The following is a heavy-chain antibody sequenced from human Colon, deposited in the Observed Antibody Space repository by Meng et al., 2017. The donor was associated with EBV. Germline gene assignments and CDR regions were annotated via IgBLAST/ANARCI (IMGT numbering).Heavy chain of an antibody. J-gene: IGHJ4*02. V-gene: IGHV4-39*07. CDR1: SGPINKNKSE. CDR2: IYYSAST. D-gene: IGHD6-13*01. CDR3: VRVLRPGYSNKYHYYFDY. Sequence: HPQSPGPELVHPSDPLPPRYFVSSGPINKNKSERAWIRPSPGRGLYLIVSIYYSASTYYNPSPRGRVTISVHTSKNQVSLRLSSVTAADTAVYYCVRVLRPGYSNKYHYYFDYWGQGTLVTVSS.